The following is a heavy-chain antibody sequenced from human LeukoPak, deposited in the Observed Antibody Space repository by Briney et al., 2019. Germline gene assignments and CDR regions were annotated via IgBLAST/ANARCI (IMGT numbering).Heavy chain of an antibody. J-gene: IGHJ4*02. Sequence: ASVKVSCKASGYTFTAYYIHWVRQAPGQGLQWMGWISPNSGDTNYAQKFQVRVTMTRDTSITTAYMELSSLRSDDTAVYYCAREIAARAFDYWGQGTLVTVSS. CDR3: AREIAARAFDY. D-gene: IGHD6-6*01. CDR1: GYTFTAYY. V-gene: IGHV1-2*02. CDR2: ISPNSGDT.